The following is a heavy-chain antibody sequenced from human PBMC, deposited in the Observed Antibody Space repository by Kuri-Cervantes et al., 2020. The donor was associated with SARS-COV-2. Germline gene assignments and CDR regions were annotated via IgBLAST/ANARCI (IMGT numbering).Heavy chain of an antibody. CDR1: GYSFTSYW. J-gene: IGHJ4*02. D-gene: IGHD3-16*01. CDR3: ARPGDADSFDY. Sequence: GESLKISCKGSGYSFTSYWIGWVRQMPGKGLEWMGIIYPGDSDTRYSPSFQGQVTISADKSISTAYLQWSSLRSEDTAVYYCARPGDADSFDYWGQGTLVTVSS. CDR2: IYPGDSDT. V-gene: IGHV5-51*01.